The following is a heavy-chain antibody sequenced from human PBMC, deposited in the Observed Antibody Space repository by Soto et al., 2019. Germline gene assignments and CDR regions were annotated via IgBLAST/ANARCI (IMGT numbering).Heavy chain of an antibody. V-gene: IGHV4-31*03. CDR2: IYYSGTA. Sequence: PSETLCLTCNVSGDSISSGRYYWSWIRQHPEKGLEWIGYIYYSGTAQYSPSFKSRITMPVDTSKSQFSLKMTSLTAADTAIYYCARGFSTDFDW. CDR3: ARGFSTDFDW. CDR1: GDSISSGRYY. J-gene: IGHJ5*01. D-gene: IGHD3-3*01.